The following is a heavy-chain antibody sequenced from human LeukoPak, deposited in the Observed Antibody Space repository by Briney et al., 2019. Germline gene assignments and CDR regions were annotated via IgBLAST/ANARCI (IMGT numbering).Heavy chain of an antibody. CDR2: ISYDGSHK. CDR1: GITFRSYG. CDR3: AKGARGDTVTSIVGLNWFDP. V-gene: IGHV3-30*18. J-gene: IGHJ5*02. Sequence: GGSLRLSCAASGITFRSYGMHWVRQAPGKGLEGVAVISYDGSHKYYADSVKGRFSISRDNSKTTLYLQMNSLRADDTAVYYCAKGARGDTVTSIVGLNWFDPWGQGTLVTVSS. D-gene: IGHD4-17*01.